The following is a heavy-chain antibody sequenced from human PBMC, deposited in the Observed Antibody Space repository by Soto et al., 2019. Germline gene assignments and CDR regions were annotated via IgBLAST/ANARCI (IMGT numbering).Heavy chain of an antibody. CDR3: AKGIAMIVVVAGNGMDV. J-gene: IGHJ6*02. CDR2: ISGSGGST. Sequence: GGSLRLSCAASTFTFKLYAMTWVRQAPGKGLEWVSAISGSGGSTYYADSVKGRFTISRDNSKNTLYLQMNSLRVEDTAVYYCAKGIAMIVVVAGNGMDVWGQGTTVTVSS. CDR1: TFTFKLYA. V-gene: IGHV3-23*01. D-gene: IGHD3-22*01.